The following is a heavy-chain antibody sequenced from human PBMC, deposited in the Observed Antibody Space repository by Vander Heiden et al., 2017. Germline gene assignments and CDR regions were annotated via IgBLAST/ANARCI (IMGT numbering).Heavy chain of an antibody. V-gene: IGHV1-18*01. CDR3: ARGPPTDPDRNTSPWFFDF. Sequence: QVQLVQSGAEMKRPGASVKVSCKASGYIFRNFGVSWVRQAPGQGFEWLGWVSGYNAEAYDPPSRQGRLTLTTDTSTTTAYMELRSLRSDDTAVYFCARGPPTDPDRNTSPWFFDFWGQGTPVTVPS. D-gene: IGHD3-22*01. CDR2: VSGYNAEA. J-gene: IGHJ4*02. CDR1: GYIFRNFG.